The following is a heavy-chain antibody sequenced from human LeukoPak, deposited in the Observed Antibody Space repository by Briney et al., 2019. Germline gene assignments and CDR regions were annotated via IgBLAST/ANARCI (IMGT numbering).Heavy chain of an antibody. Sequence: PGGSLRLSCAASGFTFSIYAMHWVRQAPGKGLEWVAVISYDGSNKYYADSVKGRFTISRDNSKNTLYLQMNSLRPEDTAVYYCARDYTIFGVIISFGFDPWGQGTLVTVSS. CDR1: GFTFSIYA. CDR2: ISYDGSNK. CDR3: ARDYTIFGVIISFGFDP. J-gene: IGHJ5*02. D-gene: IGHD3-3*01. V-gene: IGHV3-30-3*01.